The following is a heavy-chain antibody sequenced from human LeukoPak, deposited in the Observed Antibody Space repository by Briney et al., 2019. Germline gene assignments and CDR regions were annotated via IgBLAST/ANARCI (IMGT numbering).Heavy chain of an antibody. CDR3: TRGARKGDDYGGFFDY. V-gene: IGHV3-23*01. CDR2: ISGSGGST. D-gene: IGHD4-23*01. Sequence: PGGSLRLSCAASGFTFSSYWMSWVRQAPGKGLEWVSAISGSGGSTYYADSVKGRFTISRDNSKNTLYLQVNSLRAEDTAVFYCTRGARKGDDYGGFFDYWGQGTPVTVSS. CDR1: GFTFSSYW. J-gene: IGHJ4*02.